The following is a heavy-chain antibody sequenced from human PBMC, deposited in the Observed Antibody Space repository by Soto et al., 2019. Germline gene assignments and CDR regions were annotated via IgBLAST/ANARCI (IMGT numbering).Heavy chain of an antibody. D-gene: IGHD6-19*01. J-gene: IGHJ4*02. CDR1: GFTFRSYA. CDR3: AKDTAVSGTFVVTFDS. CDR2: ISGSGGSA. V-gene: IGHV3-23*04. Sequence: EVQLVESGGGLVQPGWSLRLSCAASGFTFRSYAMSWVRQAPGKGLEWVSSISGSGGSAFYVDSVKGRFTISRDNSKNTLQLQMNSLRADDTAIYYCAKDTAVSGTFVVTFDSWGQGSLVTVSS.